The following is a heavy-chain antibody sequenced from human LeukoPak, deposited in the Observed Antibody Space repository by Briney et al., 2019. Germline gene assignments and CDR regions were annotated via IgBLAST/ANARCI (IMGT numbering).Heavy chain of an antibody. CDR3: AKSSYYDSSGYYREYYFDY. Sequence: GSLRLSCAASGFTFSSYAMSWVRQAPGKGLEWVSSVSGGGGSTYYADSVKGRFTISRDNSKSTLFLQMNSLRAEDTAVYYCAKSSYYDSSGYYREYYFDYWGQGTLVTVSS. D-gene: IGHD3-22*01. CDR1: GFTFSSYA. J-gene: IGHJ4*02. CDR2: VSGGGGST. V-gene: IGHV3-23*01.